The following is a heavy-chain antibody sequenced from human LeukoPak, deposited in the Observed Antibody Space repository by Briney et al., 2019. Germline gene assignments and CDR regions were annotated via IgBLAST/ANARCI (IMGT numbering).Heavy chain of an antibody. CDR3: AKGRGYSNGFDH. J-gene: IGHJ5*02. V-gene: IGHV3-30*18. CDR2: ISYDGRNK. CDR1: GFTFRSYG. Sequence: GGSPRLSCAASGFTFRSYGMYWVRQAPGKGLEWVAAISYDGRNKEYVDSVKGRFTISRDNFKNTLYLQMNSLRAEDTAVYNCAKGRGYSNGFDHWGQGTLVTVSS. D-gene: IGHD5-18*01.